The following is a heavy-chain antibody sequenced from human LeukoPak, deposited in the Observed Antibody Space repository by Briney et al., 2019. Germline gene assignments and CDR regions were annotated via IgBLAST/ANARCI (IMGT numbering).Heavy chain of an antibody. V-gene: IGHV3-15*01. CDR2: IKTKPAGGTT. CDR3: TTSRYSGYDWGSDY. D-gene: IGHD3-16*01. CDR1: GFTFTNAD. J-gene: IGHJ4*02. Sequence: PGGSLRLSCAASGFTFTNADMTWVRQAPGKGLEWVGRIKTKPAGGTTDSAAPVKGRFTISRDDSKNTFYLQMNSLKTEDTAVYYCTTSRYSGYDWGSDYWGQGTLVTVSS.